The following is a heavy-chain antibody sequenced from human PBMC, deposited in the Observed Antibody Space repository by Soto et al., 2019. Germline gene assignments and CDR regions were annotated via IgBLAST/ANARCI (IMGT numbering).Heavy chain of an antibody. Sequence: QVTLKESGPVLVKPTETLTLRCTVSGLSITDSEMGVSWIRQPPVQPLEWLAHIYSSGEKFYRTFLKSILAISKDTSKSQIVLTMTNMDTADTATYYCARRHLAVAVSPWFDPWGQGIPVTVS. CDR2: IYSSGEK. CDR1: GLSITDSEMG. D-gene: IGHD6-19*01. V-gene: IGHV2-26*01. CDR3: ARRHLAVAVSPWFDP. J-gene: IGHJ5*02.